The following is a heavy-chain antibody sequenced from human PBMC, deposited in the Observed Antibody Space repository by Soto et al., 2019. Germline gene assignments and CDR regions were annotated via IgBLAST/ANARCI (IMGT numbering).Heavy chain of an antibody. CDR2: LSGSGDST. CDR1: GFTFSTYD. Sequence: PGGSLRLSCAASGFTFSTYDMNWVRQAPGKGLEWVSALSGSGDSTYYADSVKGRFTISRDNSKNTLYLQMNSLRAGDTAVYHFVNYGSVCSSFTCYPSSYYVFDVGGQGTTVTVSS. CDR3: VNYGSVCSSFTCYPSSYYVFDV. V-gene: IGHV3-23*01. J-gene: IGHJ6*02. D-gene: IGHD3-10*01.